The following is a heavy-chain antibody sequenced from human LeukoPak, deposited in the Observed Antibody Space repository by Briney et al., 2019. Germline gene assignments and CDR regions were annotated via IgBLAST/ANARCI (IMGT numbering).Heavy chain of an antibody. CDR1: GYSFTGHY. D-gene: IGHD5-18*01. CDR2: INPNTGGT. CDR3: ARELGPKYSYGPGFDY. J-gene: IGHJ4*02. Sequence: ASVKVSCKASGYSFTGHYMHWVRQAPGQGLEWMGWINPNTGGTNYAQRFQGGVTMTVDTSISTAYMELSRLRSDDTAVYYCARELGPKYSYGPGFDYWGQGTLVIVSS. V-gene: IGHV1-2*02.